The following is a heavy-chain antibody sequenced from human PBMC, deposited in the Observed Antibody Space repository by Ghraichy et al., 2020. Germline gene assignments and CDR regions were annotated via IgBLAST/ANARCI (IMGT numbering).Heavy chain of an antibody. Sequence: SETLSLTCTVSGGSISSGGYYWSWIRQHPGKGLEWIGYIYYSGSTYYNPSLKSRVTISVDTSKNQFSLKLSSVTAADTAVYYCARDYYDSSGYRIRHDAFDIWGQGTMVTVSS. CDR2: IYYSGST. CDR3: ARDYYDSSGYRIRHDAFDI. J-gene: IGHJ3*02. CDR1: GGSISSGGYY. D-gene: IGHD3-22*01. V-gene: IGHV4-31*03.